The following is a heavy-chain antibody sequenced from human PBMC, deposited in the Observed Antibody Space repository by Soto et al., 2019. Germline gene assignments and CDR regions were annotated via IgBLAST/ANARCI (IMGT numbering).Heavy chain of an antibody. Sequence: GGSLRLSCAASGFTFSSCSMNWVRQAPGKGLEWVSYISSSSSVIYYADSVKGRFTISRDNAKNSLYLQMNSLRAEDTAVYYCARDGPPAAQGYYYYYYMDVWGKGTTVTVSS. D-gene: IGHD6-6*01. J-gene: IGHJ6*03. CDR3: ARDGPPAAQGYYYYYYMDV. CDR2: ISSSSSVI. V-gene: IGHV3-48*01. CDR1: GFTFSSCS.